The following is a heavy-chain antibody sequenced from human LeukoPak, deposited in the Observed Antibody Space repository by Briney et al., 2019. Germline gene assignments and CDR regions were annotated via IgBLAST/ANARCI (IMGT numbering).Heavy chain of an antibody. CDR1: GFTVITND. V-gene: IGHV3-53*01. CDR3: ARGVEPLAANTLAY. Sequence: GGSLRLSCAASGFTVITNDMTWVRQAPGKGLEWVSVLYSDGNTNYADSVQGRFTISRDNYKNTLCLEMNSLSPDDTAVYYCARGVEPLAANTLAYWGQGTLVTVSS. J-gene: IGHJ4*02. D-gene: IGHD1-14*01. CDR2: LYSDGNT.